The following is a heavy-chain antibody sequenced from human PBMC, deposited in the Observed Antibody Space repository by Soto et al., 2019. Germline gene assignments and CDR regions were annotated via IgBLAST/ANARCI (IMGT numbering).Heavy chain of an antibody. J-gene: IGHJ4*02. CDR2: INTDGSDA. Sequence: PGGSLRLSCAASGFTFSDDWMHWVRQVPGKGLEWVSRINTDGSDASYADSVKGRFTISRDNAKNSLYLQMNSLRAEDTAVYYCARDSGYSYGPLDYWGQGTLVTVSS. CDR1: GFTFSDDW. CDR3: ARDSGYSYGPLDY. D-gene: IGHD5-18*01. V-gene: IGHV3-74*01.